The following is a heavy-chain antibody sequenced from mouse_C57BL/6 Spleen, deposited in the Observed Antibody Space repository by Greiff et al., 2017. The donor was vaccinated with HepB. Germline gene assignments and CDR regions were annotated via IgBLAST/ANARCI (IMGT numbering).Heavy chain of an antibody. CDR3: AREGDTGYFDY. J-gene: IGHJ2*01. V-gene: IGHV1-80*01. CDR2: IYPGDGDT. Sequence: QVQLKESGAELVKPGASVKISCKASGYAFSSYWMNWVKQRPGKGLEWIGQIYPGDGDTNYNGKFKGKATLTADKSSSTAYMQLSSLTSEDSAVYFCAREGDTGYFDYWGQGTTLTVSS. CDR1: GYAFSSYW. D-gene: IGHD3-3*01.